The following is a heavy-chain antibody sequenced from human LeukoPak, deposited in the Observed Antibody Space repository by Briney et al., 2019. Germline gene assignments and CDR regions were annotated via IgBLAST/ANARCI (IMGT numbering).Heavy chain of an antibody. D-gene: IGHD4-17*01. CDR1: GFTFWNSA. Sequence: GGSLRLSCAASGFTFWNSAINWLRQAPGKGLEWVAHIGSSGGYTYYADSVRGRFTISRDNSNNTLYLQMNSLRGEDTAVYYCAKVKYDYGDPVGWFDPWGRGTLVTVSS. CDR3: AKVKYDYGDPVGWFDP. CDR2: IGSSGGYT. J-gene: IGHJ5*02. V-gene: IGHV3-23*01.